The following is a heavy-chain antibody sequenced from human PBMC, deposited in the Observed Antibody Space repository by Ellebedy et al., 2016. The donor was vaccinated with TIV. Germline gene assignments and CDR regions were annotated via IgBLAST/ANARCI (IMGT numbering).Heavy chain of an antibody. Sequence: GGSLRLXXAASGFTFSSYSMNWVRQAPGKGLQWVSSITSSSYIYYADSVKGRFTISRDNAKNSLYLQMNSLRAEDTAVYYCARVGLWGYCTNGVCYTGSNWFDPWGQGTLVTVSS. J-gene: IGHJ5*02. V-gene: IGHV3-21*01. D-gene: IGHD2-8*01. CDR3: ARVGLWGYCTNGVCYTGSNWFDP. CDR1: GFTFSSYS. CDR2: ITSSSYI.